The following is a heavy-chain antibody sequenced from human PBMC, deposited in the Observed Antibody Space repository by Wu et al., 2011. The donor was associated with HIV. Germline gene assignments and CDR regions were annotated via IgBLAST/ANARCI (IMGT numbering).Heavy chain of an antibody. CDR1: GGTFDHYS. D-gene: IGHD2-2*01. Sequence: QVQLLQSGAEVKKPGSSVKVSCKASGGTFDHYSLNWVRQAPGQGLEWLGRIIPNSGTTNYARKFQGRFTVTADTSTTTVHMELRSLRSEDTAVYFCTRSGEAAAYYYYYMNVWGKGTTVTISS. CDR3: TRSGEAAAYYYYYMNV. V-gene: IGHV1-69*14. CDR2: IIPNSGTT. J-gene: IGHJ6*03.